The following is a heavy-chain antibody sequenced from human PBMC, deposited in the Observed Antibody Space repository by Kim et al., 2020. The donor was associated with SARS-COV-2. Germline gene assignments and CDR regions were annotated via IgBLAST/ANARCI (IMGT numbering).Heavy chain of an antibody. CDR3: AKVERGYNGDIEY. J-gene: IGHJ4*02. CDR1: GFIFGSYA. Sequence: GGSLRLSCAASGFIFGSYAINWVRQAPGKGLEWVSTISGSGSGTYYADSVKGRFTISRDNSKNTLYLQLNSLRAEDTAVYFCAKVERGYNGDIEYWVQG. D-gene: IGHD5-12*01. V-gene: IGHV3-23*01. CDR2: ISGSGSGT.